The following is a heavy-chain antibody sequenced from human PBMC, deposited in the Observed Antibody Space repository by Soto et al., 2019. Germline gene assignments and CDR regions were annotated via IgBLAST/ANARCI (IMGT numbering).Heavy chain of an antibody. Sequence: EVQLVESGGGLVQPGGSLRLSCTASGFTFSNYWMHWVRQAPGKGLVWVSRINSDGSTTNYADSVKGRFTISRDNAKNTLCLQMNSLRAEDTAVYYCAKDVRSSSPRRMDVWGQGTTVTVSS. J-gene: IGHJ6*02. CDR1: GFTFSNYW. CDR3: AKDVRSSSPRRMDV. D-gene: IGHD6-6*01. CDR2: INSDGSTT. V-gene: IGHV3-74*01.